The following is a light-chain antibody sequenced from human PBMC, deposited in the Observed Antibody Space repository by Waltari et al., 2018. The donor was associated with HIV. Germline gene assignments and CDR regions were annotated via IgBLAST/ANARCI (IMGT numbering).Light chain of an antibody. CDR3: QQYNTYLWT. CDR2: KAS. Sequence: DIQMTQSPSTLSASIGDTVTLTCRASQDISRWLAWYQQKPGEVPKLLVYKASLLGSGVPSRFSGSGSGTEFTLTSNSLQPSDFATYYCQQYNTYLWTFGQGTKVEI. V-gene: IGKV1-5*03. J-gene: IGKJ1*01. CDR1: QDISRW.